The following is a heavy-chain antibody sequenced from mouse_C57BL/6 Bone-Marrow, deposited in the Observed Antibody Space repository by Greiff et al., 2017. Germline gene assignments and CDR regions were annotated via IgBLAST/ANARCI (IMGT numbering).Heavy chain of an antibody. D-gene: IGHD1-1*01. CDR3: ARRHYYGSSYGYWYFDV. CDR2: IYPGDGDT. Sequence: QVQLQQSGAELVKPGASVKISCKASGYAFSSYWMNWVKQRPGKGLEWIGQIYPGDGDTNYNGKFKGKDTLTADKSSSTAYMQPSSLTSEDSAVYFCARRHYYGSSYGYWYFDVWGTGTTVTVSS. J-gene: IGHJ1*03. V-gene: IGHV1-80*01. CDR1: GYAFSSYW.